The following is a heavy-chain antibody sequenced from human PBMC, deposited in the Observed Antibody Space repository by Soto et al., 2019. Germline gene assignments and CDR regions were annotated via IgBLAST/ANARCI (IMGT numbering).Heavy chain of an antibody. CDR2: ISYDGSNK. CDR1: GFTFSSYA. V-gene: IGHV3-30-3*01. J-gene: IGHJ5*02. D-gene: IGHD3-22*01. Sequence: GGSLRLSCAASGFTFSSYAMHWVRQAPGKGLEWVAVISYDGSNKYYADSVKGRFTISRDNSKNTLYLQMNSLRAEDTAVYYCAREETHPNKNYYYDSSGQTRGWFDPWGQGTLVTVSS. CDR3: AREETHPNKNYYYDSSGQTRGWFDP.